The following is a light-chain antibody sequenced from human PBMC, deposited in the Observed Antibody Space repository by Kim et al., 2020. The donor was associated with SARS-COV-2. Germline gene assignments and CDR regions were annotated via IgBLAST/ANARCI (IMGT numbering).Light chain of an antibody. Sequence: QSALTQPASVSGSPGQSITISCTGTSSNVGGYNYVSWYQQHPGKAPKLMIYDVGTRPSGVSDRFYGSKSGNTASLTISGLQTEDEADYYCSSYTTTTTRVFGGGTQLTVL. V-gene: IGLV2-14*03. CDR2: DVG. CDR3: SSYTTTTTRV. CDR1: SSNVGGYNY. J-gene: IGLJ3*02.